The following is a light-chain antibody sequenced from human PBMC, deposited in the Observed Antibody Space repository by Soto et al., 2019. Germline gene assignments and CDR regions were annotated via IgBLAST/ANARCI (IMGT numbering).Light chain of an antibody. CDR2: TAS. V-gene: IGKV1-5*03. J-gene: IGKJ1*01. CDR3: QQFYRYPWT. Sequence: DIQMTQSPSTLSASVGDRVTITCRASQSVDTCLAWYQQKPGKAPHLLIYTASSLETGVPSRFSGSGSVTEFTLTIRSLQPDDFATYYCQQFYRYPWTFGQGTKVEIK. CDR1: QSVDTC.